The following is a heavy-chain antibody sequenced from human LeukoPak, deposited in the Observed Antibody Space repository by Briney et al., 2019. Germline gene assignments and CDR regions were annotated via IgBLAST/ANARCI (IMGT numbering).Heavy chain of an antibody. V-gene: IGHV4-34*01. CDR3: ARGVGVQLWIY. Sequence: SETLSLTCAVYGGSFSVYYWSWIRQPPGKGLEWIGEINHSGSTNYNPSLKSRVTISVDTSKNQFSLKLRSVTAADTAVYYCARGVGVQLWIYWGQGTLVTVSS. CDR2: INHSGST. CDR1: GGSFSVYY. J-gene: IGHJ4*02. D-gene: IGHD5-18*01.